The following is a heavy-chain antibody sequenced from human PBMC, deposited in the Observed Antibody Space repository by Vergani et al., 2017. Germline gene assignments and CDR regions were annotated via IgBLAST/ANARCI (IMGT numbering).Heavy chain of an antibody. D-gene: IGHD5-12*01. J-gene: IGHJ4*01. Sequence: EVQLVQSGAEVKKPGESLKISCKGSGYSFTSYWICWLRQMPGKGLEWMGIIYPGESDTRYSPSFQGQVTISADKSISTAYLKWRSLKASDPAMYYCARSAYSGYDPLDDWGQGSLVTVSS. CDR2: IYPGESDT. CDR3: ARSAYSGYDPLDD. V-gene: IGHV5-51*01. CDR1: GYSFTSYW.